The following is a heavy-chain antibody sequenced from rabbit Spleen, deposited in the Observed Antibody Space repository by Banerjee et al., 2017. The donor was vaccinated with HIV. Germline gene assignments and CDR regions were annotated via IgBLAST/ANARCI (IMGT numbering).Heavy chain of an antibody. V-gene: IGHV1S43*01. CDR3: ARRHTSSSDYAGAFDP. J-gene: IGHJ2*01. CDR1: GIDFSSVYY. CDR2: IYTGSGTT. Sequence: QEQLEESGGGLVKPEGSLTLTCTASGIDFSSVYYMCWVRQAPGKGLEWIGCIYTGSGTTYYASWAIGRFTITRSTSLNTVFLQVNSLTAADTATYFCARRHTSSSDYAGAFDPWGPGTLVTVS. D-gene: IGHD1-1*01.